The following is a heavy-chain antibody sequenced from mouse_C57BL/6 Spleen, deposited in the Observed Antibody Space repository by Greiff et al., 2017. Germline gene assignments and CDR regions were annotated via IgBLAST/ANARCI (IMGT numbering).Heavy chain of an antibody. CDR1: GFTFSSYG. J-gene: IGHJ4*01. Sequence: EVQGVESGGDLVKPGGSLKLSCAASGFTFSSYGMSWVRQTPDKRLEWVATISSGGSYTYYPDSVKGRFTISRDNAKNTLYLQMSSLKSEDTAMYYCARNYAMDYWGQGTSVTVSS. CDR3: ARNYAMDY. V-gene: IGHV5-6*01. CDR2: ISSGGSYT.